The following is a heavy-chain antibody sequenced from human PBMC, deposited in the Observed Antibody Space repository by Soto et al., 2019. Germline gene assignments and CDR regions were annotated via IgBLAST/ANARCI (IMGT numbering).Heavy chain of an antibody. CDR1: GFSLSTSGVG. CDR3: AHSWRYDRSAYFYDY. D-gene: IGHD3-22*01. V-gene: IGHV2-5*02. Sequence: QITLKESGPTLVKPTQTLTLTCTFSGFSLSTSGVGVGWIRQPPRKALEWLALIYWDDDKRYSPSLKSSLTTXXDXYXNQVVLTVTNMDPVDTATYYCAHSWRYDRSAYFYDYWGQGTLVTVSS. J-gene: IGHJ4*02. CDR2: IYWDDDK.